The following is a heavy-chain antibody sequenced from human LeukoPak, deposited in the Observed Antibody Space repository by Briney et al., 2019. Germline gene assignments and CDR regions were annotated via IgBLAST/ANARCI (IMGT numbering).Heavy chain of an antibody. CDR2: INPNSGGT. D-gene: IGHD3-22*01. Sequence: ASVKVSCKASGYTFTGYYMHWVRQAPGQGLAWMGWINPNSGGTNYAQKFQGRVTMTRDTSISTAYMELSRLRSDDTAVYYCARVRTYYYDSSGYYCFDYWGQGTLVTVSS. CDR3: ARVRTYYYDSSGYYCFDY. V-gene: IGHV1-2*02. J-gene: IGHJ4*02. CDR1: GYTFTGYY.